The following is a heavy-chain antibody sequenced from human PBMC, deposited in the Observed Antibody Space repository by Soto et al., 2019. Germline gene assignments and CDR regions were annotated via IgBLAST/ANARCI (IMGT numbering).Heavy chain of an antibody. D-gene: IGHD6-19*01. V-gene: IGHV1-18*01. CDR1: GYTFTSYG. J-gene: IGHJ3*02. Sequence: ASVNVSCKASGYTFTSYGISWVRPAPGQGLEWMGWISAYNGNTKYAQKLQGRVTMTPDTSTSTAYMELRSRRSDDTAVYYCARADIWENRRGWLPHRALGSAFDIWGQGTMVTVSS. CDR3: ARADIWENRRGWLPHRALGSAFDI. CDR2: ISAYNGNT.